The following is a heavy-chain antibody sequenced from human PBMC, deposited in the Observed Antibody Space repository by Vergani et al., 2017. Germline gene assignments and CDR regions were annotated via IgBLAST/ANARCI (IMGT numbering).Heavy chain of an antibody. CDR2: IKNTCVST. J-gene: IGHJ4*02. V-gene: IGHV3-23*01. CDR1: GFTFSSHA. CDR3: GRGSDNYN. Sequence: EVQLLQSEGAVVQPGGSLRLSCVASGFTFSSHAMSWVRQGHGQGLEWVSSIKNTCVSTHYADSVKGRFTISRDNSKNTLYLQMNSLRVEDTAVYYCGRGSDNYNWGQGTLVTVSS. D-gene: IGHD5-24*01.